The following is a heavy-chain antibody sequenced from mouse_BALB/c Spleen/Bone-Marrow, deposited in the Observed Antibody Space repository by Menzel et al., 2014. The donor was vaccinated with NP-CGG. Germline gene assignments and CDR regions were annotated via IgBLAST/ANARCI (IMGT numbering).Heavy chain of an antibody. J-gene: IGHJ3*01. V-gene: IGHV14-3*02. CDR2: IAPANGNT. CDR3: VRSPGQVNF. Sequence: EVKVVESGAELVQTGASVKLYCTASGFNIKDAYIHWVRPRPEQGLDWIGRIAPANGNTEYDPKFQVKASITADTSSNSVYLQLSSLTSEDTAGYYCVRSPGQVNFWGQGTRGTVSA. CDR1: GFNIKDAY. D-gene: IGHD3-3*01.